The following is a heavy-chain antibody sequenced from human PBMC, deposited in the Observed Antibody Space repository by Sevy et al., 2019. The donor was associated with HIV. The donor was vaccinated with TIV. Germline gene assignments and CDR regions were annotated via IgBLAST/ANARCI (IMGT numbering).Heavy chain of an antibody. Sequence: ASVKVSCKASGGTFSSYAINWVRQVPGQGLEWMGVIIPIFGTANYAQKFQGRVTITADESTSTAYMELSRLRSEDTAVYYCARGYTSSWGYAFDIWGQGTMVTVSS. J-gene: IGHJ3*02. CDR1: GGTFSSYA. CDR2: IIPIFGTA. D-gene: IGHD6-13*01. CDR3: ARGYTSSWGYAFDI. V-gene: IGHV1-69*13.